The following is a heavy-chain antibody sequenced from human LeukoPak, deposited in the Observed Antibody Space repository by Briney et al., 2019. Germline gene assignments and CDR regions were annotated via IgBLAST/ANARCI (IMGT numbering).Heavy chain of an antibody. CDR2: IYYSGST. CDR3: ARNKPRGYSSGGDFDY. V-gene: IGHV4-39*07. Sequence: PSETLSLTCTVSGGSISSGSYYWGWIRQPPGKGLEWIGSIYYSGSTYYNPSLKSRVTISVDTSKNQFSLKLSSVTAADTAVYYCARNKPRGYSSGGDFDYWGQGTLVAVSS. J-gene: IGHJ4*02. D-gene: IGHD3-22*01. CDR1: GGSISSGSYY.